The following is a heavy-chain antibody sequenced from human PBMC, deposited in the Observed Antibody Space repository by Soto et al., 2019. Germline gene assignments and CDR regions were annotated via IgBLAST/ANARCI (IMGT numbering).Heavy chain of an antibody. CDR3: ARDAQSSSSGYDYFFDY. Sequence: GGSLRLSCAASGFDASVNYMTWVRQAPGKGLEWVSAISYGGGTTYYADSVKGRFTISRDNSKNSVYLQMSSLRDEDTAVYYCARDAQSSSSGYDYFFDYWGQGTLVTVSS. CDR1: GFDASVNY. CDR2: ISYGGGTT. V-gene: IGHV3-66*01. J-gene: IGHJ4*02. D-gene: IGHD3-22*01.